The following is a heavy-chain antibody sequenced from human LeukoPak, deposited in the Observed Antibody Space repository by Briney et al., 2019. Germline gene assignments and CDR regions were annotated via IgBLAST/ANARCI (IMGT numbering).Heavy chain of an antibody. J-gene: IGHJ4*02. Sequence: PGGSLRLSRAASGFTFSSYAMSWVRQAPGKGLEWVSAISGSGGSTYYADSVKGRFTISRDNSKNTLYLQMNSLRAEDTAVYYCAKRSAYDILTSFDYWGQGTLVTVAS. CDR2: ISGSGGST. CDR3: AKRSAYDILTSFDY. V-gene: IGHV3-23*01. D-gene: IGHD3-9*01. CDR1: GFTFSSYA.